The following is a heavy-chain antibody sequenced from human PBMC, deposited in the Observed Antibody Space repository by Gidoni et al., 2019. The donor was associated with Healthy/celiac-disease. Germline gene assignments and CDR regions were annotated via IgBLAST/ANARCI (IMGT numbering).Heavy chain of an antibody. CDR3: ATNKYGRGYPQVYYYGMDV. Sequence: EVQLLESGGGWVQPGGSLRLSCAASGFTFSSYAMSWVRQAPGKGLEWVSAISGSGGSTYSADSVKGRFTISRDNSKNTLYLQMNSLRAEDTAVYYCATNKYGRGYPQVYYYGMDVWGQGTTVTVSS. D-gene: IGHD3-16*02. V-gene: IGHV3-23*01. CDR1: GFTFSSYA. J-gene: IGHJ6*02. CDR2: ISGSGGST.